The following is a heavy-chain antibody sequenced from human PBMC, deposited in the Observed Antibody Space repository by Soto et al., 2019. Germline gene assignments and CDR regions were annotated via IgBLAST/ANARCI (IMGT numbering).Heavy chain of an antibody. V-gene: IGHV4-4*02. J-gene: IGHJ4*02. CDR1: SGSISSRNW. CDR3: ARHGRGDCSGGSCYGLDN. Sequence: QVQLQESGPGLVQPSGTLSLNCAVSSGSISSRNWWSWVRQPPGKGLEWIGEIFHSGYTSYNPSLKSRVTISVDKSKNQFSLKLSSVTAADTAVYYCARHGRGDCSGGSCYGLDNWGQGTLVSVSS. D-gene: IGHD2-15*01. CDR2: IFHSGYT.